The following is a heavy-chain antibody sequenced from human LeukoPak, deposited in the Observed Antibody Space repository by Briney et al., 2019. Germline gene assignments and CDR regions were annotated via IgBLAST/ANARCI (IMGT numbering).Heavy chain of an antibody. V-gene: IGHV4-59*01. Sequence: SETLSLTCTVSGGSISSYYWSWIRQPPGKGLEWIGYIYYSGSTNYNPSLKSRVTISVDTSKNQFSLKLSSVTAADTAVYYCVRGRDTAMDWGQGTLVTVSS. J-gene: IGHJ4*02. CDR3: VRGRDTAMD. CDR1: GGSISSYY. CDR2: IYYSGST. D-gene: IGHD5-18*01.